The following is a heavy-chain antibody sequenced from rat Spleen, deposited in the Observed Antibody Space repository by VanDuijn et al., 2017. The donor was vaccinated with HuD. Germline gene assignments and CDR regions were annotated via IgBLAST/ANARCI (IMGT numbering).Heavy chain of an antibody. CDR1: GFTFSNYD. CDR2: ISYDGSST. V-gene: IGHV5-20*01. Sequence: EVQLVESGGGLVQPGSPLKLSCAASGFTFSNYDMAWVRQAPTKGLEWVASISYDGSSTYYRDSVKGRFTISRDNAKTTLYLQMDSLRSEDTATYYCTTYSNGCPYWGQGTLVTVSS. CDR3: TTYSNGCPY. J-gene: IGHJ3*01.